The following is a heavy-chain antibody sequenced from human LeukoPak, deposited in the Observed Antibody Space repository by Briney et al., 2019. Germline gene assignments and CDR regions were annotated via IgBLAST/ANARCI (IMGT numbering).Heavy chain of an antibody. Sequence: GGSLRFSCAASGFTFSNAWMSWVRQAPGKGLEWVGRIKSKTDGGTTDYAAPVKGRFTISRDDSKNTLYLQMNSLKTEDTAVYYCTTDSYCSSTSCSPDAFDIWGQGTMVTVSS. V-gene: IGHV3-15*01. CDR3: TTDSYCSSTSCSPDAFDI. CDR1: GFTFSNAW. D-gene: IGHD2-2*01. J-gene: IGHJ3*02. CDR2: IKSKTDGGTT.